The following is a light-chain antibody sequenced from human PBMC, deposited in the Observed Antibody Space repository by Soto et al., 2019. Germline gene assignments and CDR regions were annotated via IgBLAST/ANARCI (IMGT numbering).Light chain of an antibody. CDR2: GAS. CDR1: QPIASN. V-gene: IGKV3-15*01. J-gene: IGKJ2*01. CDR3: QQYNNWPYT. Sequence: EIMMTKSPAIGSVSRGGRATLSCRASQPIASNVAWYQQRPGQPPRLLIFGASTRASDVPDGFTGSGSGTQFTLTISSLRSEDLAVYFCQQYNNWPYTFGQGTKVDIK.